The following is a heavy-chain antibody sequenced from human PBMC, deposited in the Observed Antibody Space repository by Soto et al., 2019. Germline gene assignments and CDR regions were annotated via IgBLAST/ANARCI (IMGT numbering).Heavy chain of an antibody. CDR2: IYYSGST. J-gene: IGHJ4*02. D-gene: IGHD3-10*01. V-gene: IGHV4-59*01. Sequence: PSETLSLTCTVSGGSISSYYWSWIRQPPGKGLEWIGYIYYSGSTNYNPSLKSRVTISVDTSKNQFSLKLSSVTAADTAVYYCARAYGSGSYYNGPFDYWGQGTLVTVSS. CDR3: ARAYGSGSYYNGPFDY. CDR1: GGSISSYY.